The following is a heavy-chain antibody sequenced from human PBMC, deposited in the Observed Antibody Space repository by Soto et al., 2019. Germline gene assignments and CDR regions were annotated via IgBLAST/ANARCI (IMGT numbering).Heavy chain of an antibody. J-gene: IGHJ4*02. CDR1: GGSISSSNW. Sequence: QVQLQESGPGLVKPSGTLSLTCAVSGGSISSSNWWSWVRQPPGKGLEWIGESYHSGSTNYNPSLKSRVTITVDKSKNQFSLKLSSVTAADTAVYYCARDQGESLGELSPGGFDYWGQGTLVTVSS. V-gene: IGHV4-4*02. CDR3: ARDQGESLGELSPGGFDY. D-gene: IGHD3-16*02. CDR2: SYHSGST.